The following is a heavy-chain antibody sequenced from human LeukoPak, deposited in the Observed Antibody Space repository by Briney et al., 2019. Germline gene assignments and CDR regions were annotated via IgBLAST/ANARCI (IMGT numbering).Heavy chain of an antibody. J-gene: IGHJ3*02. V-gene: IGHV3-48*01. Sequence: PGGSLRLSCAASGFTFSSYGMNWVRQAPGKGLEWVSYISSSSSTIYYADSVKGRFTISRDNAKNSLYLQMNSLRAEDTAVYYCARDKKRRFTIFGVAPLFDAFDIWGQGTMVTVSS. CDR1: GFTFSSYG. CDR3: ARDKKRRFTIFGVAPLFDAFDI. CDR2: ISSSSSTI. D-gene: IGHD3-3*01.